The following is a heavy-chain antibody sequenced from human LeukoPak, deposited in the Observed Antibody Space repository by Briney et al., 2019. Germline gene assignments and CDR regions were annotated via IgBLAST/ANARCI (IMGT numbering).Heavy chain of an antibody. V-gene: IGHV3-23*01. CDR1: GFTFSSYS. CDR2: ISGSGGST. J-gene: IGHJ4*02. Sequence: GGSLRLSCAASGFTFSSYSMNWVRQAPGKGLEWVSAISGSGGSTYNADSVKGRFTISRDNSKNTPYLQMNSLRAEDTAVYYCARGENYYASGTYYGIYWGQGTLVTVSS. CDR3: ARGENYYASGTYYGIY. D-gene: IGHD3-10*01.